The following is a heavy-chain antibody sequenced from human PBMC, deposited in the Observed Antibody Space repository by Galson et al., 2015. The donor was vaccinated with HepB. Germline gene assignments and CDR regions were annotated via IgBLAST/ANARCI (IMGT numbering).Heavy chain of an antibody. D-gene: IGHD3-10*01. CDR3: ARVGLGELLYHFDY. CDR1: GFTFSSYS. J-gene: IGHJ4*02. Sequence: SLRLSCAASGFTFSSYSMNWVRQAPGKGLEWVSYISSSISTIYYADSVKGRFTISRDNAKNSLYLQMNSLRDEDTAVYYCARVGLGELLYHFDYWGQGTLVTVSS. CDR2: ISSSISTI. V-gene: IGHV3-48*02.